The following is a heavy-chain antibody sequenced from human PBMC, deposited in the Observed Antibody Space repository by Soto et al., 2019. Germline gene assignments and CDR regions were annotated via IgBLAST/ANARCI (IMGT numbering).Heavy chain of an antibody. Sequence: SETLSLTCTVSGGSISSYYWSWIRQPPGKGLEWIGYIYYSGSTNYNPSLKSRVTISVDTSKNQFSLKLSSVTAADTAVYYCARHKAAGSAASYYYMDVWGKGTTVTVSS. V-gene: IGHV4-59*08. D-gene: IGHD6-25*01. CDR3: ARHKAAGSAASYYYMDV. CDR2: IYYSGST. J-gene: IGHJ6*03. CDR1: GGSISSYY.